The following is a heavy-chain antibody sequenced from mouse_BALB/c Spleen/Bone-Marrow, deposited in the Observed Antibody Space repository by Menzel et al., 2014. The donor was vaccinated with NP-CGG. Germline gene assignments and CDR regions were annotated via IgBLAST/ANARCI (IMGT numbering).Heavy chain of an antibody. CDR3: ARAGRGRHFDD. V-gene: IGHV14-3*02. J-gene: IGHJ1*01. D-gene: IGHD4-1*01. CDR1: GFNIKDTY. CDR2: IDPANGNT. Sequence: EVQLQQSGAELVKPGASVKLPCTASGFNIKDTYMHWVKQRPEQGLEWIGRIDPANGNTKYDPKFQGKATITADTSSNTAYLQLSSLTSEDTAVYYCARAGRGRHFDDWGAGTTVTVSS.